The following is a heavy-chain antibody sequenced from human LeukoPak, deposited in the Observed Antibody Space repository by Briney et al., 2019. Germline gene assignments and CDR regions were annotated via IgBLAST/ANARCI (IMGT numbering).Heavy chain of an antibody. V-gene: IGHV3-9*03. CDR3: AKDTSGELNYYMDV. J-gene: IGHJ6*03. CDR2: ISWNSGSI. CDR1: GFTFDDYA. Sequence: LRLSCAASGFTFDDYAMHWVPQAPGKGLEWVSGISWNSGSIGYADSVKGRFTISRDNAKNSLYLQMNSLRAEDMALYYYAKDTSGELNYYMDVWGKGTTVTVSS. D-gene: IGHD3-10*01.